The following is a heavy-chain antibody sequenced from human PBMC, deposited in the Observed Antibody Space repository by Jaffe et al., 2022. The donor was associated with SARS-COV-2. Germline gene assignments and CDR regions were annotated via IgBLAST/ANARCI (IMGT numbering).Heavy chain of an antibody. CDR1: GGSISTTSYY. V-gene: IGHV4-39*01. D-gene: IGHD3-22*01. CDR2: IFYSGSS. Sequence: QLQVQESGPGPGLVKPSETLSLTCSVSGGSISTTSYYWGWIRQSPGKGLEWIGSIFYSGSSYYNPSLRSRVTISVDTSKNQFSLKLTSVTAADTAMYYCVKHRSYYYDNSEAWGQGTLVTVSS. CDR3: VKHRSYYYDNSEA. J-gene: IGHJ4*02.